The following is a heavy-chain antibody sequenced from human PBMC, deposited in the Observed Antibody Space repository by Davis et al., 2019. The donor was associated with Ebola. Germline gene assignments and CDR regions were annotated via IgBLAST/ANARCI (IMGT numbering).Heavy chain of an antibody. V-gene: IGHV4-34*01. J-gene: IGHJ5*01. CDR1: GGSFSDYF. D-gene: IGHD1-1*01. CDR2: ISHHSGYT. Sequence: MPSETLSLTCGVYGGSFSDYFWSWIRQPPEKGLEWIGEISHHSGYTNYNPSLRSRVAISVDSSKNQFSLKINSVTAADTATYYCARTTKTNIEDSGLGYNSFDSWGQGVLVSVSS. CDR3: ARTTKTNIEDSGLGYNSFDS.